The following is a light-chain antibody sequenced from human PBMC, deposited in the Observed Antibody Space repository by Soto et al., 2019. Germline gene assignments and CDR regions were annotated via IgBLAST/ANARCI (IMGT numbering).Light chain of an antibody. CDR3: QQRSNWPPFT. CDR2: DAS. CDR1: QSVSYY. Sequence: EILMTQSPATLSVSPGERVTFSCRASQSVSYYLAWYQQKPGQAPRLLIYDASTRATGIPVRFSGSGSGTEFTLTISSLQSEDFGVYYCQQRSNWPPFTFGQGTRLEIK. J-gene: IGKJ5*01. V-gene: IGKV3-15*01.